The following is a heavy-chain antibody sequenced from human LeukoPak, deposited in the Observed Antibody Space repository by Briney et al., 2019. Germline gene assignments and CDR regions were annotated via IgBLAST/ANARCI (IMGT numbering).Heavy chain of an antibody. D-gene: IGHD3-16*01. V-gene: IGHV3-66*01. CDR1: GFPVSSNY. CDR2: IYSGGST. Sequence: GGSLRLSCAASGFPVSSNYMSWVRQAPGKGLECVSVIYSGGSTYYADSVKGRFTISRDNSKNTLYIKMNSLRAEDTAVYYCARDDDYVWGSYLWGQGTLVTVSS. J-gene: IGHJ5*02. CDR3: ARDDDYVWGSYL.